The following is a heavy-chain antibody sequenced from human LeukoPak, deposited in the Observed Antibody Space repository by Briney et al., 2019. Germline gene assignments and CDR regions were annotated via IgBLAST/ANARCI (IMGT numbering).Heavy chain of an antibody. V-gene: IGHV1-46*01. J-gene: IGHJ6*03. CDR1: GYTFTNYF. Sequence: ASVKVSCKASGYTFTNYFINWVRQAPGQGLEWMGIINPSDGDASYARKFQGRVTLTRDMSTSKVYMELSSLGSEDTAVYYCARGLRGTVAYYYYYYYMDVWGKGTTVTVSS. D-gene: IGHD4-23*01. CDR2: INPSDGDA. CDR3: ARGLRGTVAYYYYYYYMDV.